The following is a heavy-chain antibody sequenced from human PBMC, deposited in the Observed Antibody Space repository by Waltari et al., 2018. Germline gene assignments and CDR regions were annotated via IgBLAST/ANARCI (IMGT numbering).Heavy chain of an antibody. CDR2: IWYDGSNK. Sequence: QVQLVESGGGVVQPGRSLRLSCAASGFTFSSYGMHWVRQAPGKGLEWVAVIWYDGSNKYYADSVKGRFTISRDNSKNTLYLQMNSLRAEDTAVYYCARDRERKQLVRLPDYWGQGTLVTVSS. V-gene: IGHV3-33*01. CDR1: GFTFSSYG. D-gene: IGHD6-6*01. J-gene: IGHJ4*02. CDR3: ARDRERKQLVRLPDY.